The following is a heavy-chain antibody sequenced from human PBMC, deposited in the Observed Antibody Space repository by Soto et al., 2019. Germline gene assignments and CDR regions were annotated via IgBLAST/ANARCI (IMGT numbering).Heavy chain of an antibody. CDR1: GFTFSSYW. Sequence: VGSLRLSCAASGFTFSSYWMSWVRQARGKGLEWVANIKQDGSEKYYVDSVKGRFTISRDNAKNSLYLQMNSLRAEDTAVYYCARDPELPYYDFWSGYSIPRGMDVWGQGTTVTVSS. V-gene: IGHV3-7*03. D-gene: IGHD3-3*01. CDR3: ARDPELPYYDFWSGYSIPRGMDV. CDR2: IKQDGSEK. J-gene: IGHJ6*02.